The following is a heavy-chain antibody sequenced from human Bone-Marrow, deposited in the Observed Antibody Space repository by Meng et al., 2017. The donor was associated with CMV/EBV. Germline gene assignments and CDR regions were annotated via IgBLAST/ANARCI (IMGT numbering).Heavy chain of an antibody. CDR3: ARRYQHNYYYYYGMDV. CDR1: GFTFSSYS. J-gene: IGHJ6*02. CDR2: ISSSGSTI. D-gene: IGHD2-2*01. Sequence: GESLKISCAASGFTFSSYSMNWVRQAPGKGLEWVSYISSSGSTIYYADSVKGRFTISRDNAKNSLYLQMNSLRAEDTAVYYCARRYQHNYYYYYGMDVWGQGTTVTVSS. V-gene: IGHV3-48*04.